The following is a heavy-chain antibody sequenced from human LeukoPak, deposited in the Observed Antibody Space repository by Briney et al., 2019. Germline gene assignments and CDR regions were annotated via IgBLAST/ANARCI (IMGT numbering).Heavy chain of an antibody. CDR3: ARDLVVVPAAMPNYYYYGMDV. V-gene: IGHV1-2*02. CDR1: GYTFTSYY. Sequence: ASVKVSCKASGYTFTSYYMHWVRQAPGQGLEWMGWINPNSGGTNYAQKFQGRATMTRDTSISTAYMELSRLRSDDTAVYYCARDLVVVPAAMPNYYYYGMDVWGQGTTVTVSS. J-gene: IGHJ6*02. CDR2: INPNSGGT. D-gene: IGHD2-2*01.